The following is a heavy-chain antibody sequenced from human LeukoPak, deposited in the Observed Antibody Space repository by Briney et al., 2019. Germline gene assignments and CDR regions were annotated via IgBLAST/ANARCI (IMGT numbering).Heavy chain of an antibody. CDR1: GGSISSYY. D-gene: IGHD3-10*01. V-gene: IGHV4-59*01. Sequence: SETLSLTCTVSGGSISSYYWSWIRQPPGKGLEWIGYIYYSGSTNYNPSLKSRVTISVDTSKNQFSLKLSSVTAADTAVYYCARVSIRYTPIYGSGGGWFDPWGQGTLVTVSS. CDR2: IYYSGST. CDR3: ARVSIRYTPIYGSGGGWFDP. J-gene: IGHJ5*02.